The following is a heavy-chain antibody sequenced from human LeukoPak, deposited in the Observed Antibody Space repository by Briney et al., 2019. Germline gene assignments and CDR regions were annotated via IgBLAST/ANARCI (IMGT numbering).Heavy chain of an antibody. CDR1: GFTFSSYG. CDR3: AKGRHQSSSWGDAFDI. J-gene: IGHJ3*02. CDR2: ISYDGSNK. D-gene: IGHD6-13*01. Sequence: GGSLRLSCAASGFTFSSYGMHWVRQAPDKGLEWVAVISYDGSNKYYADSVKGRFTISRDNSKNTLYLQMNSLRAEDTAVYYCAKGRHQSSSWGDAFDIWGQGTMVTVSS. V-gene: IGHV3-30*18.